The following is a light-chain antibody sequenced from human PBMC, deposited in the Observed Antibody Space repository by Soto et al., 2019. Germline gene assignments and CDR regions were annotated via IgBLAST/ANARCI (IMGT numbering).Light chain of an antibody. J-gene: IGKJ3*01. Sequence: EIVMTQSPATLSVSPGERATLSCRASQSVSSDLAWYHQKPGQAPRLLIYGASTRATGIPARFSGSGSGTEFTLTISRLEPEDFAVYFCQQFGSSPPVTFGPGTKVDIK. CDR2: GAS. V-gene: IGKV3-15*01. CDR3: QQFGSSPPVT. CDR1: QSVSSD.